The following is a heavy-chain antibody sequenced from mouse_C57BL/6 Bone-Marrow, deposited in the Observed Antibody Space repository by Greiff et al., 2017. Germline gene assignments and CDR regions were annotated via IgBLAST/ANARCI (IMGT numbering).Heavy chain of an antibody. V-gene: IGHV1-47*01. D-gene: IGHD1-1*01. CDR3: ARKRYYGSSPYFDY. CDR1: GYTFTTYP. J-gene: IGHJ2*01. Sequence: QVQLQQSGAELVKPGASVKMSCKASGYTFTTYPIEWMKQNHGKSLEWIGNFHPYNDDTKYNEKFKGKATLTVDKSSSTVYLVLSRLTSDDSAVYYCARKRYYGSSPYFDYWGQGTTLTVSS. CDR2: FHPYNDDT.